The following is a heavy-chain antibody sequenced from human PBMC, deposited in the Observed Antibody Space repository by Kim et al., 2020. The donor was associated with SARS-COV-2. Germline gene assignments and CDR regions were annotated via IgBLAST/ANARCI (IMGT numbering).Heavy chain of an antibody. J-gene: IGHJ4*02. D-gene: IGHD2-15*01. Sequence: GGSLRLSCAASGFTFSTYGMSWIRQAPGKGLEWVSSITGSGSSTYYADSVKGRFTISRDNSKNTLYLQMNSLRVEDTAVYYCAKGLYHHSGGASCYIDWGQGTLVTVSS. CDR3: AKGLYHHSGGASCYID. CDR2: ITGSGSST. V-gene: IGHV3-23*01. CDR1: GFTFSTYG.